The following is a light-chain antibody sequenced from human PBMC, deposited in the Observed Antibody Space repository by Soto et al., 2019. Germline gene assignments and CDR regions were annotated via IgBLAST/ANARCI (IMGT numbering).Light chain of an antibody. Sequence: VCTQSPGTLSLSPGAIATLSCRASQSVSSSYLAWYKQKPGQAPRLLIYGASSRATGIPDRFSGSGSGTDFTLTISRLEPEDFAVYYCQQYGSSPRTFGGGTKVDIK. J-gene: IGKJ4*01. CDR3: QQYGSSPRT. CDR1: QSVSSSY. V-gene: IGKV3-20*01. CDR2: GAS.